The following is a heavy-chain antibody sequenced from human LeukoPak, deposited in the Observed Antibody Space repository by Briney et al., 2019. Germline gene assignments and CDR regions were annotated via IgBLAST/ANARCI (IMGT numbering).Heavy chain of an antibody. Sequence: GGSLRLSCAASGFTFSSYAMHWVRQAPGKGLEWVAVIPYDGSNKYYADSVKGRFTISRDNSKNTLYLQMNSLRAEDTAVYYCARDNRDYYDSSGYLTWGQGTLVTVSS. CDR3: ARDNRDYYDSSGYLT. CDR1: GFTFSSYA. CDR2: IPYDGSNK. J-gene: IGHJ5*02. V-gene: IGHV3-30-3*01. D-gene: IGHD3-22*01.